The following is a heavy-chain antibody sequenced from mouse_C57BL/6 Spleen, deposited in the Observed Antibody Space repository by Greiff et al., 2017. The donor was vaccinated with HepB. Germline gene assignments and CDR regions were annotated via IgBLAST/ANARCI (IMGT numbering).Heavy chain of an antibody. Sequence: QVQLQQSGAELVRPGTSVKVSCKASGYAFTNYLIEWVKQRPGQGLEWIGVINPGSGGTNYNEKFKGKATLTADKSSSTAYMQLSSLTSEDSAVYFCAIGGGITYWGQGTLVTVSA. CDR2: INPGSGGT. D-gene: IGHD1-1*01. J-gene: IGHJ3*01. CDR1: GYAFTNYL. V-gene: IGHV1-54*01. CDR3: AIGGGITY.